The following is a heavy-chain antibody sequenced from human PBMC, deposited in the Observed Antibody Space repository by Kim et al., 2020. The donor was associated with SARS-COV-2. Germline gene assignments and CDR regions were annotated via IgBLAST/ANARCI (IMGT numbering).Heavy chain of an antibody. J-gene: IGHJ4*02. Sequence: SETLSLTCTVSGGSISSSSYYWGWIRQPPGKGLEWIGSIYYSGSTYYNPSLKSRVTISVDTSKNQFSLKLSSVTAADTAVYYCASMSVGVDYWGQGTLVTVSS. D-gene: IGHD1-26*01. CDR2: IYYSGST. CDR1: GGSISSSSYY. V-gene: IGHV4-39*01. CDR3: ASMSVGVDY.